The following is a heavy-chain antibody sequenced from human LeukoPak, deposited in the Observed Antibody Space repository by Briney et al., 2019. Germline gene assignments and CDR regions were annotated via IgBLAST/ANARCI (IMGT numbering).Heavy chain of an antibody. V-gene: IGHV4-39*07. CDR3: ARGRYGWLPFDY. CDR1: GGSISSSSYY. Sequence: SETLSLTCTVSGGSISSSSYYWGWIRQPPGTGLEWIGSIYYSGSTYYNPSLKSRVTISVDTSKNQFSLKLSSVTAADTAVYYCARGRYGWLPFDYWGQGTLVTVSS. D-gene: IGHD3-16*01. CDR2: IYYSGST. J-gene: IGHJ4*02.